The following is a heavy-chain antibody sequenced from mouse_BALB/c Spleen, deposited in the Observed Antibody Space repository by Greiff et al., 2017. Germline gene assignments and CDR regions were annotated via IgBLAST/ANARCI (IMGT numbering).Heavy chain of an antibody. Sequence: QVQLKESGAELVRPGASVTLSCKASGYTFTDYEMHWVKQTPVHGLEWIGAIDPETGGTAYNQKFKGKATLTADKSSSTAYMELRSLTSEDSAVYYCTRRVNWDGTPFAYWGQGTLVTVSA. D-gene: IGHD4-1*01. CDR1: GYTFTDYE. J-gene: IGHJ3*01. CDR3: TRRVNWDGTPFAY. V-gene: IGHV1-15*01. CDR2: IDPETGGT.